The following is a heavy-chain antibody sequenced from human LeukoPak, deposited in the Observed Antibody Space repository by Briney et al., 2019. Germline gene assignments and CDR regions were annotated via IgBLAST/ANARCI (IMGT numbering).Heavy chain of an antibody. V-gene: IGHV3-11*01. CDR1: GFTFSDYY. CDR3: AREIRGYSYFDY. CDR2: ISSGASTI. Sequence: GGSLRLSCAASGFTFSDYYMNWIRQAPGKGLEWVSYISSGASTIYYADSVKGRFTISRDNAKNPLYLQMNSLRAEDTAVYYCAREIRGYSYFDYWGQGTLVTVSS. J-gene: IGHJ4*02. D-gene: IGHD1-26*01.